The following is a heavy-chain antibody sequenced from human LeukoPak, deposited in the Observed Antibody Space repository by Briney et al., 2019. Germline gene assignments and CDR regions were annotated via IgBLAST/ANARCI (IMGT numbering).Heavy chain of an antibody. Sequence: SVKVSCKASGFTFTSSAMQWVRQGRGQRLEWIGWIVVGSGNTNYAQKFQERVTITRDMSTSTAYMELSSLRSEDTAVYYCAAGSEMTTVDPGFDYWGQGTLVTVSS. D-gene: IGHD4-17*01. J-gene: IGHJ4*02. CDR3: AAGSEMTTVDPGFDY. CDR1: GFTFTSSA. CDR2: IVVGSGNT. V-gene: IGHV1-58*02.